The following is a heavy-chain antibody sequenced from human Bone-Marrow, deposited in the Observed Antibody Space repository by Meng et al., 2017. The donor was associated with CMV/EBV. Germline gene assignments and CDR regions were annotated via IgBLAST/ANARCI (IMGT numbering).Heavy chain of an antibody. V-gene: IGHV3-48*03. Sequence: GESLKISCAASGFTFSSYEMNWVRQAPGKGLEWVSYISSSGSTIYYADSVKGRFTISRDNAKNSLYLQMNSLRAEDTALYYCAGEMVKGGYYGMDVWGQGTTVTVSS. CDR1: GFTFSSYE. J-gene: IGHJ6*02. CDR2: ISSSGSTI. D-gene: IGHD5-18*01. CDR3: AGEMVKGGYYGMDV.